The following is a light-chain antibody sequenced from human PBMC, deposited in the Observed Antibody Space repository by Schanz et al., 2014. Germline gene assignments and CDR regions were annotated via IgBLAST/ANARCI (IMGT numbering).Light chain of an antibody. CDR3: QQYGGSPRTA. J-gene: IGKJ2*01. V-gene: IGKV3-20*01. Sequence: EIVLTQSPGTLSLSPGERATLFCRASQSVTSSYLAWYQQKPGQAPRLLIYGASSRATGIPDRFSGSGSGTDFTLTISRLEPEDFAVYYCQQYGGSPRTAFGQGTKVEIK. CDR2: GAS. CDR1: QSVTSSY.